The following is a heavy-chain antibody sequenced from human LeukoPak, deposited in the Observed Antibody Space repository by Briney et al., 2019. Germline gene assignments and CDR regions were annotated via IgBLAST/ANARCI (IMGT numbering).Heavy chain of an antibody. D-gene: IGHD4-17*01. CDR2: IYYSGST. CDR3: ARDYGDYPDYYYGMDV. J-gene: IGHJ6*02. Sequence: SETLSLTCTVSGGSISSYYWSWIRQPPGKGLEWIGYIYYSGSTYYNPSLKSRVTISVDTSKNQFSLKLSSVTAADTAVYYCARDYGDYPDYYYGMDVWGQGTTVTVSS. CDR1: GGSISSYY. V-gene: IGHV4-59*12.